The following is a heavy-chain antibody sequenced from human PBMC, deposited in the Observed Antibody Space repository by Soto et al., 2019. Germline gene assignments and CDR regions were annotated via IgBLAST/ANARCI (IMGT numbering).Heavy chain of an antibody. Sequence: SVKVSCKASGGTFSSYAISWVRQAPGQGLEWMGGVIPIFGTANYAQKFQGRVTITADKSTSTAYMELSSLRSEDTAVYYCARPNCSGGSCYNYYYYGMDVWGQGTTVTVSS. CDR3: ARPNCSGGSCYNYYYYGMDV. CDR1: GGTFSSYA. J-gene: IGHJ6*02. D-gene: IGHD2-15*01. CDR2: VIPIFGTA. V-gene: IGHV1-69*06.